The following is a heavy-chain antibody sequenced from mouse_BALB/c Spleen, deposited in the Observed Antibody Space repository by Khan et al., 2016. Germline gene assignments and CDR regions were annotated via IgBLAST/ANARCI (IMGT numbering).Heavy chain of an antibody. CDR1: GFDFSRYW. CDR3: ARQGDYGYDVY. V-gene: IGHV4-1*02. CDR2: INPDSSTI. J-gene: IGHJ2*01. Sequence: EVKLPESGGGLVQPGGSLKLSCAASGFDFSRYWMSWVRQAPGKGLEWIGEINPDSSTINYTPSRKDKFIIYRDNATHTLYLQMSNVRSEHTGLCDCARQGDYGYDVYWGQGTTLTVSS. D-gene: IGHD2-2*01.